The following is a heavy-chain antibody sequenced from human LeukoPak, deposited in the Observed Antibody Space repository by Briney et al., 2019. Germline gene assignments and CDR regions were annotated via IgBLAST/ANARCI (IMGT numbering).Heavy chain of an antibody. Sequence: GGSLRLSCAASGLTFSSYGMHCVLQAPGNRLDWVDFIRYDGSNKYYADSMKGRFTISRDNSKNTLYLQMNSLRAEDTAVYYCAKGPEYDILTGYYVDYWGQGTLVTVSS. J-gene: IGHJ4*02. CDR3: AKGPEYDILTGYYVDY. CDR1: GLTFSSYG. D-gene: IGHD3-9*01. CDR2: IRYDGSNK. V-gene: IGHV3-30*02.